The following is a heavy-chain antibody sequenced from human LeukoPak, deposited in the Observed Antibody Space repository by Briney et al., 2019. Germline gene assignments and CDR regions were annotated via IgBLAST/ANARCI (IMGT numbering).Heavy chain of an antibody. D-gene: IGHD3-10*01. CDR1: GGSISSGGYY. Sequence: SQTLSLTCTVSGGSISSGGYYWSWIRQHPGKGLGWIGYIYYSGSTYYNPSLKSRVTISVDTSKNQFSLKLSSVTAADTAVYYCARLYYGSGSYHFDYWGQGTLVTVSS. CDR2: IYYSGST. J-gene: IGHJ4*02. V-gene: IGHV4-31*03. CDR3: ARLYYGSGSYHFDY.